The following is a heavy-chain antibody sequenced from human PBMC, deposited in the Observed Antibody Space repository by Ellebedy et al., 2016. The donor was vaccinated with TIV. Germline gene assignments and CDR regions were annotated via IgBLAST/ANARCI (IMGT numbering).Heavy chain of an antibody. V-gene: IGHV3-21*04. J-gene: IGHJ4*02. CDR3: AKDEGYSSGWWDLGGHVGSYYFDY. Sequence: GESLKISCAASGFTFSSYSMNWVRQAPGKGLEWVSSISSSSSYLYYGDSVKGRFTISRDNAKNSLYLQMNSLRAEDTAVYYCAKDEGYSSGWWDLGGHVGSYYFDYWGQGTLVTVSS. CDR2: ISSSSSYL. D-gene: IGHD6-19*01. CDR1: GFTFSSYS.